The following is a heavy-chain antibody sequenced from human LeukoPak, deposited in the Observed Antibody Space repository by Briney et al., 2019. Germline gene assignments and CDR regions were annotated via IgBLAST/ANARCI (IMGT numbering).Heavy chain of an antibody. CDR1: GFTFSSYA. Sequence: GGSLRLSCAASGFTFSSYAMSWVRQAPGKGLEWVSVIYRDGSTYYADSVKGRFTISRDNSKNTLYLQMNGLRAEDTAVYYCARLSVTTWYYFDYWGQGTLVTVSS. J-gene: IGHJ4*02. CDR2: IYRDGST. CDR3: ARLSVTTWYYFDY. V-gene: IGHV3-66*01. D-gene: IGHD4-17*01.